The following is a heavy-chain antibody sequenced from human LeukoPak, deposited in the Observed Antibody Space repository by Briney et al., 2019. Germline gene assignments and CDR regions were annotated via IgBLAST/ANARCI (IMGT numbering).Heavy chain of an antibody. Sequence: SVKVSCKASGGTFSSYTISWVRQAPGQGLEWMGRIIPILGIANYAQKFQGRVTITADKSTSTAYMELSSLRSEDTAVYYCARGPVVPAALSPDAFDIWGQGTMVTVPS. CDR2: IIPILGIA. V-gene: IGHV1-69*02. CDR1: GGTFSSYT. J-gene: IGHJ3*02. D-gene: IGHD2-2*01. CDR3: ARGPVVPAALSPDAFDI.